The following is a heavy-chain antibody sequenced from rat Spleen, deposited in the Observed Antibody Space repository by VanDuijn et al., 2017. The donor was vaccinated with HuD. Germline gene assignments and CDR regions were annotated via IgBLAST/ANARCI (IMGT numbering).Heavy chain of an antibody. Sequence: EVQVVESGGGLVQPGRSLKLSCVASGFTFNNYWMTWIRQAPGKGLEWVASITNTGGRTYYSDFVKGRFTISRDIANSTLYLQMGSLRSEDTATYYCTTYSDYATSPFAYWGQGTLVTVSS. D-gene: IGHD1-6*01. CDR3: TTYSDYATSPFAY. CDR2: ITNTGGRT. J-gene: IGHJ3*01. V-gene: IGHV5-31*01. CDR1: GFTFNNYW.